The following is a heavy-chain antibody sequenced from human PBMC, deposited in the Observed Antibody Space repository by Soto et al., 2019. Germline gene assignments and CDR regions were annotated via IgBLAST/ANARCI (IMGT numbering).Heavy chain of an antibody. J-gene: IGHJ4*02. CDR3: AARVVAATGFDY. Sequence: EVQLVDSGGDLVQPGGSLRLSCAASGFTVTNHYMIWVRQAPGKGLEWVSVIYAGGATYYADSVKGRFTISRHNSNNTVFLQMNSLRTEDTAIYYCAARVVAATGFDYWGQGTLVTVSS. CDR2: IYAGGAT. CDR1: GFTVTNHY. D-gene: IGHD2-15*01. V-gene: IGHV3-53*04.